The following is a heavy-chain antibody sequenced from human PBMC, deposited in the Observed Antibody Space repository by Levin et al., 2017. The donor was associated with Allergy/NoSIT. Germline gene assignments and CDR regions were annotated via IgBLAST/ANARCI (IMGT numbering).Heavy chain of an antibody. CDR2: VSGDGRVT. V-gene: IGHV3-64*05. Sequence: TGESLKISCSASGFTFTRYGMHWVRQAPGTGLEFVAAVSGDGRVTDYADSVKGRFIISRDNSKNMMYVQMSSLRPEDTAVYYCVTGGAFYYAHWGQGILVTVSS. CDR3: VTGGAFYYAH. J-gene: IGHJ4*02. CDR1: GFTFTRYG. D-gene: IGHD3-22*01.